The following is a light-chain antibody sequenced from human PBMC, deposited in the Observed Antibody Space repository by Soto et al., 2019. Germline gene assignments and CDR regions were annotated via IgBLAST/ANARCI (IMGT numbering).Light chain of an antibody. CDR1: SSDVGGYTY. V-gene: IGLV2-14*01. CDR2: EVS. J-gene: IGLJ1*01. CDR3: SSFSRSTTLDYV. Sequence: QSALTQPASVSGSPGQSITISCTGTSSDVGGYTYVSWYQRYPGKAPQLIIYEVSNRPSGVSNRFSGSKSGNTASLTISGLQAEDDADYYCSSFSRSTTLDYVFGTGTKLTVL.